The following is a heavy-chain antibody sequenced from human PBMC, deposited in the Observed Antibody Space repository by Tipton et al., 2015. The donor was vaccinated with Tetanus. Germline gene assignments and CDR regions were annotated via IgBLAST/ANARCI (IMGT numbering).Heavy chain of an antibody. CDR1: GFDVSSNY. CDR2: IYSDGRT. CDR3: ALDPGHGSGTEYVP. Sequence: SLRLSCAASGFDVSSNYMSWVRQAPGQGLEWVSVIYSDGRTYYADSGKGRFTISRDNSKNTLYLQMNSLRAGDTAMYYCALDPGHGSGTEYVPWGQGALFTVSS. V-gene: IGHV3-53*01. D-gene: IGHD3-10*01. J-gene: IGHJ5*02.